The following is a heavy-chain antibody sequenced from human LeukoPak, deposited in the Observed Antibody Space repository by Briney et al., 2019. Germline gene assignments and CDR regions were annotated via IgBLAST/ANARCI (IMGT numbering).Heavy chain of an antibody. CDR1: GYTFTSYG. J-gene: IGHJ4*02. D-gene: IGHD1-7*01. V-gene: IGHV1-18*01. CDR3: ARVVGYNWNYETAGHLDY. Sequence: ASVKVSCKASGYTFTSYGISWVRQAPGQGLEWMGWISAYNGNTNYAQKLQGRVTMNTDTSTSTAYMELRSLRSDDTAVYYCARVVGYNWNYETAGHLDYWGQGTLVTVSS. CDR2: ISAYNGNT.